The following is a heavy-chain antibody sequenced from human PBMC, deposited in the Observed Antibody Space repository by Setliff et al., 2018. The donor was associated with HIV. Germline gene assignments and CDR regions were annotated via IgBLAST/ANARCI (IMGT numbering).Heavy chain of an antibody. V-gene: IGHV4-61*01. Sequence: LSLTCTVSGGSISSSSYYWGWIRQPPGKGLEWIGYIYYSGTTNYNPSLKSRVTISVDPSRNQFSLKLNSVTAADTAVYYCAREDGMGGYFDYWGQGTLVTVSS. CDR3: AREDGMGGYFDY. CDR1: GGSISSSSYY. D-gene: IGHD3-16*01. CDR2: IYYSGTT. J-gene: IGHJ4*02.